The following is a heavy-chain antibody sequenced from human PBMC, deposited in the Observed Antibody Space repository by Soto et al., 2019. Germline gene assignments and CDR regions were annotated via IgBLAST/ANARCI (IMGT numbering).Heavy chain of an antibody. Sequence: QVQLQESGPGLVKPSQTLSLTCTVSGGSISSGGYYWSWIRQHPGKGLEWIGYIYYSGSTYYNPSLKSRVTISVDTSKNQFSLKLSSVTAADTAVYYCARAIIVVPAATSVLDENYFDYWGQGTLVTVSS. CDR3: ARAIIVVPAATSVLDENYFDY. V-gene: IGHV4-31*03. CDR2: IYYSGST. D-gene: IGHD2-2*01. J-gene: IGHJ4*02. CDR1: GGSISSGGYY.